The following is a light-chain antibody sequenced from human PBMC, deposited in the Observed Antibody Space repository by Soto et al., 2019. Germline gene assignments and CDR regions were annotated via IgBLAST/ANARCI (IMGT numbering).Light chain of an antibody. J-gene: IGKJ1*01. Sequence: DIQMTQSPSTLSASVGDRVTITCRASQSISSWLAWYQQKPGKAPKLLIYQASILESGVPSRFSGNGSGTEFTLTISSLQPDDFAHSAGQQYNSYAWTFGQGTKVEIK. CDR3: QQYNSYAWT. V-gene: IGKV1-5*03. CDR1: QSISSW. CDR2: QAS.